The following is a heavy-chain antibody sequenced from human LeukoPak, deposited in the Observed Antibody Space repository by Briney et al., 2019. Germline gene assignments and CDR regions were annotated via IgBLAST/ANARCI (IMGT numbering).Heavy chain of an antibody. V-gene: IGHV4-30-4*01. CDR3: ARGYYDILTGPYPYGPDDY. CDR2: IYYSGST. D-gene: IGHD3-9*01. CDR1: GGSISSGDYY. Sequence: SETLSLTCTVSGGSISSGDYYWSWIRQPPGTGLEWIGYIYYSGSTYYNPSPKSRVTISVDTSKNQFSLKLSSVTAADTAVYYCARGYYDILTGPYPYGPDDYWGQGTLVTVSS. J-gene: IGHJ4*02.